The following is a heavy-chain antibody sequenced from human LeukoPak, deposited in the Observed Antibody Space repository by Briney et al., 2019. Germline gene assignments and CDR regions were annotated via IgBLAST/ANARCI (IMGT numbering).Heavy chain of an antibody. Sequence: GGSLRLSCAASGFTFSSYGMHWVRQAPGKGLEWVAVIWYDGSNKYYADSVKGRFTISRDNSKNTLYLQMNSLRAEDTAVYYCARAPYCSSTSCYGYYYYGMDVWGQGTTVTVSS. CDR1: GFTFSSYG. CDR3: ARAPYCSSTSCYGYYYYGMDV. D-gene: IGHD2-2*01. J-gene: IGHJ6*02. V-gene: IGHV3-33*01. CDR2: IWYDGSNK.